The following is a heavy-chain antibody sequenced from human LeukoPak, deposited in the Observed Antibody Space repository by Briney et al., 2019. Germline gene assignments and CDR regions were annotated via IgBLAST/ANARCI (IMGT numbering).Heavy chain of an antibody. CDR3: ARAGRDGYNGDY. D-gene: IGHD5-24*01. V-gene: IGHV4-59*01. J-gene: IGHJ4*02. Sequence: PSETLSLTCTVSGGSISSYYWSWIRQPPGKGLEWIGYIYYSGSTNYNPSLKSRVTMPVDTSKNQFSLKLSSVTAADTAVYYCARAGRDGYNGDYWGQGTLATVSS. CDR1: GGSISSYY. CDR2: IYYSGST.